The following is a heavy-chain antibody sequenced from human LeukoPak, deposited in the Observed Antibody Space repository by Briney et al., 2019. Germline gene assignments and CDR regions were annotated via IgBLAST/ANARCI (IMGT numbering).Heavy chain of an antibody. J-gene: IGHJ4*02. CDR3: ARVANGGYFDY. CDR2: IYHSGST. CDR1: GGSISSGGYS. Sequence: PSETLSLTCAVSGGSISSGGYSWSWIQQPPGKGLEWIGYIYHSGSTYYNPSLKSRVTISVDRSKNQFSLKLSSVTAADTAVYYCARVANGGYFDYWGQGTLVTVSS. V-gene: IGHV4-30-2*01.